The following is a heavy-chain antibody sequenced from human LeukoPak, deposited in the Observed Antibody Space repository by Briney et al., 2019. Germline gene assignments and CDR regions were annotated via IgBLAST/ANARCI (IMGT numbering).Heavy chain of an antibody. CDR1: GFIFSCYG. CDR3: AKGEMATIPPDFDY. D-gene: IGHD5-24*01. V-gene: IGHV3-30*18. CDR2: ISYDGSNK. J-gene: IGHJ4*02. Sequence: GGSLRLSCAASGFIFSCYGMHWVRKAPGKGLEWVAVISYDGSNKYYADSVKGRFIISSDNSKNTLYLQMNSLRAEDTAVYYCAKGEMATIPPDFDYWGQGTLVTVSS.